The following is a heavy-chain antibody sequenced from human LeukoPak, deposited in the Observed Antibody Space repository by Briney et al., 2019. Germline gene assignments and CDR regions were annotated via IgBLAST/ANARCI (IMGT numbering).Heavy chain of an antibody. CDR3: ARGGIAAAGIPLNWFDP. Sequence: GASVKVSSKASGYTFTSYYMHWVRQAPGQGLEWMGIINPSGGSTSYAQKFQGRVTMTRDTSTSTVYMELSSLRSEDTAVYYCARGGIAAAGIPLNWFDPWGQGTLVTVSS. V-gene: IGHV1-46*01. D-gene: IGHD6-13*01. CDR1: GYTFTSYY. CDR2: INPSGGST. J-gene: IGHJ5*02.